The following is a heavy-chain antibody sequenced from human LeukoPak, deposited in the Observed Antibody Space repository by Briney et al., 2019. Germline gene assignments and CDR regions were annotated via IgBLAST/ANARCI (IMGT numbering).Heavy chain of an antibody. Sequence: PSETLSLTCTVSGASVTSGIYYWSWIRQPPGKGLEWIGYIYYSGSTNYNPSLKSRVTTLVDTSKNQFSLRLSSVTAADTAVYYCAREYSSSSGRRAFDFWGQGTMVTVSS. J-gene: IGHJ3*01. D-gene: IGHD6-6*01. CDR3: AREYSSSSGRRAFDF. CDR1: GASVTSGIYY. CDR2: IYYSGST. V-gene: IGHV4-61*01.